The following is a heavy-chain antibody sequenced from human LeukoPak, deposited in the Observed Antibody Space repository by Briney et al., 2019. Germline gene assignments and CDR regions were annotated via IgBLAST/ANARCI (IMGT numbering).Heavy chain of an antibody. V-gene: IGHV1-2*02. CDR2: LNPRSGAT. Sequence: GASVTESCEASGYIFVDYYLYWVRQAPGQGLEWMGWLNPRSGATNYAQKFQGRVTMTRDTSINTAYMELSRLRSDDTAVYYCARDHRRGSTGYDMPADWGQGTLVTVSS. CDR3: ARDHRRGSTGYDMPAD. J-gene: IGHJ4*02. D-gene: IGHD5-12*01. CDR1: GYIFVDYY.